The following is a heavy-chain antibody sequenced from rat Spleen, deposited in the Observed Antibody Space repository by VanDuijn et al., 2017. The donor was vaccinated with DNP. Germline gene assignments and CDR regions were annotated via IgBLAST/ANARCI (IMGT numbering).Heavy chain of an antibody. CDR1: GFTFSDYN. D-gene: IGHD1-2*01. V-gene: IGHV5-7*01. CDR3: ARLSYISYISSYWFFDF. J-gene: IGHJ1*01. Sequence: EVQLVESGGGSVQPGRSLKLSCAASGFTFSDYNMAWVRQAPKKGLEWVATIRYDDTNTYYRDSVKGRFTISRDNAKSTLHLQLDSLRSEDKATYYCARLSYISYISSYWFFDFWGPGTMVTVSS. CDR2: IRYDDTNT.